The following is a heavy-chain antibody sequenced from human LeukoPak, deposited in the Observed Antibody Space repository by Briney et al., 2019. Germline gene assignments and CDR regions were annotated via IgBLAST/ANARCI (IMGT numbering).Heavy chain of an antibody. V-gene: IGHV4-59*01. J-gene: IGHJ3*02. D-gene: IGHD3-22*01. CDR1: GGSISSYY. CDR3: ARPYYDSSGYHDAFDI. Sequence: SETLSLTCTVSGGSISSYYWSWIRQPPGKGLEWIGYIYYSGSTNYNPSLKSRVTISVDTSKNQFSLKLSSVTAADTAVYYCARPYYDSSGYHDAFDIWGQRTMVTVSS. CDR2: IYYSGST.